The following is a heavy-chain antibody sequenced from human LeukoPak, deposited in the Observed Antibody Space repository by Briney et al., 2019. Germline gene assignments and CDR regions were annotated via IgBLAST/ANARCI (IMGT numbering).Heavy chain of an antibody. D-gene: IGHD6-19*01. Sequence: PSETLSLTCTVSGGSISSSSYYWGWIRQPPGKGLEWIGSIYYSGSTYYNPSLKSRVTISVDTSKNQFSLKLSSVTAADTAVYYCAREAGGMDSNWFDPWGQGTLVTVSS. CDR3: AREAGGMDSNWFDP. J-gene: IGHJ5*02. CDR2: IYYSGST. V-gene: IGHV4-39*07. CDR1: GGSISSSSYY.